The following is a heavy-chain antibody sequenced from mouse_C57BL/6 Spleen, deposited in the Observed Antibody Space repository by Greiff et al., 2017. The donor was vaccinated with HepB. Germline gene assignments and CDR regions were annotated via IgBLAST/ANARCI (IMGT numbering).Heavy chain of an antibody. CDR1: GYTFTSYW. J-gene: IGHJ4*01. D-gene: IGHD2-14*01. Sequence: QVQLQQPGAELVMPGASVKLSCKASGYTFTSYWMHWVKQRPGQGLEWIGEIDPSDSYTNYNQKFKGKSTLTVDKSSSTAYMQLSSLTSEDSAVYYCARRYRGDYWGQGTSVTVSS. CDR2: IDPSDSYT. V-gene: IGHV1-69*01. CDR3: ARRYRGDY.